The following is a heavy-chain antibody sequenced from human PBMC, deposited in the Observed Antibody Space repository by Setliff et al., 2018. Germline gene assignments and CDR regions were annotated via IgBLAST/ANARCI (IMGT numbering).Heavy chain of an antibody. D-gene: IGHD3-22*01. V-gene: IGHV1-46*01. Sequence: ASVKVSCKASGYTLTNYMHWVRQAPGQGLEWMGIINPSGGLTRYAQKFQGKVTMTRDTSTSTVYMEVSSLRSDDTAVYYCARVPQEALYYYDRGNYFDYWGQGTLVTVSS. J-gene: IGHJ4*02. CDR1: GYTLTNY. CDR3: ARVPQEALYYYDRGNYFDY. CDR2: INPSGGLT.